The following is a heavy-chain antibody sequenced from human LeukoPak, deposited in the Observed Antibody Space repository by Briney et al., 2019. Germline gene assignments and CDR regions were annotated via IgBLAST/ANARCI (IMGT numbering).Heavy chain of an antibody. CDR2: ISYIGST. V-gene: IGHV4-59*11. CDR3: ARDKISINAFDM. Sequence: SETLSLTCTVSDASITGHYLTWIRQPPGKGLEWIGYISYIGSTNYNPSLKSRVTISVDTSKNQFSLKLSSVTAADTAVYYCARDKISINAFDMWGQGTMVTVSP. J-gene: IGHJ3*02. D-gene: IGHD1-14*01. CDR1: DASITGHY.